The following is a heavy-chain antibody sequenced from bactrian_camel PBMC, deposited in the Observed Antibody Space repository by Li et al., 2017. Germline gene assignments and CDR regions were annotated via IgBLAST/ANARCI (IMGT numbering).Heavy chain of an antibody. V-gene: IGHV3S40*01. CDR3: AKDIDMTYDSDDDVPAETLFER. J-gene: IGHJ4*01. D-gene: IGHD3*01. CDR1: GFTFSSYD. Sequence: QLVESGGGLVQPGGSLRLSCAASGFTFSSYDMSWVRQSPGKGLAWISYIDSDTESTYYTNSVKGRSTISRDNGKNTLFLQLNSLKTEDTAIYYCAKDIDMTYDSDDDVPAETLFERWGQGTQVTVSS. CDR2: IDSDTEST.